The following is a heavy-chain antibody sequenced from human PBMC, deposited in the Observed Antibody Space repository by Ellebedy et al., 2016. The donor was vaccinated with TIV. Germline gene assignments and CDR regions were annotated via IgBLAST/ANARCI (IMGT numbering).Heavy chain of an antibody. D-gene: IGHD6-13*01. CDR3: ARDLSSSSWYSPPDY. CDR1: GYTFTSYD. CDR2: MNPNSGNT. J-gene: IGHJ4*02. Sequence: ASVKVSCKASGYTFTSYDINWVRQATGQGLEWMGWMNPNSGNTGYAQKFQGRVTITRNTSISTAYMELSRLRSDDTAVYYCARDLSSSSWYSPPDYWGQGTLVTVSS. V-gene: IGHV1-8*03.